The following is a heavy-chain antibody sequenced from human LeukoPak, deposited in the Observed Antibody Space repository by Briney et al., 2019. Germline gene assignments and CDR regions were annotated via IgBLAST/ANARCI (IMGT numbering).Heavy chain of an antibody. Sequence: SETLSLTCAVYGGSFSGYYWSWIRQPPGKGLEWIGETNHSGSTNYHPSLKSRVTISVDTSKNQFSLKLSSVTAADTTVYYCARRRSSGCYGVPPRVFDYWGQGTLVTVSS. D-gene: IGHD6-19*01. CDR2: TNHSGST. V-gene: IGHV4-34*01. J-gene: IGHJ4*02. CDR3: ARRRSSGCYGVPPRVFDY. CDR1: GGSFSGYY.